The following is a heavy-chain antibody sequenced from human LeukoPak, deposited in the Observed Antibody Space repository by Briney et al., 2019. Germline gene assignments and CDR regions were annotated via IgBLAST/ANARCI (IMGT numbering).Heavy chain of an antibody. Sequence: PSETLSLTCTVSGGSISTYYWSWIRQPSGKGLEWIGYIHYSGSTNYNPSLKSRVTISVGTSKNQFSLKLSSVTAADTAVYYCARRRTTGLAGYMDVWGIGTTVTVSS. V-gene: IGHV4-59*08. CDR3: ARRRTTGLAGYMDV. J-gene: IGHJ6*03. D-gene: IGHD2-2*01. CDR2: IHYSGST. CDR1: GGSISTYY.